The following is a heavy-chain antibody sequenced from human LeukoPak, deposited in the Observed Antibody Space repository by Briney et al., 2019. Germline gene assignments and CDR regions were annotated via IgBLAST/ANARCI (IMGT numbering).Heavy chain of an antibody. CDR3: ARDEAHPNTYYYGWGSYYARLDI. D-gene: IGHD3-10*01. CDR1: GGSFSGYY. Sequence: PSETLTLTCAVYGGSFSGYYWSWIRQPPGKGLEWIAVINHSGSTNYNPSLKSRVTISVDTSKNQFSLKLSSVTAADTAVYYCARDEAHPNTYYYGWGSYYARLDIWGQGTMVTVSS. CDR2: INHSGST. J-gene: IGHJ3*02. V-gene: IGHV4-34*01.